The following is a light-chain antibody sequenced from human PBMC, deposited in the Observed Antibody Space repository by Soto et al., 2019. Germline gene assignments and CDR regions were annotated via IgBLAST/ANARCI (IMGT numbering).Light chain of an antibody. CDR3: SSYTSSTPLGYV. Sequence: QSALAQAACVSGSPGQSITISCTGTSSDVGGYNFVSWYQQHPGKAPKLMIYEVSNRPSGVSNRFSGSKSGNTASLTISGLQAEDEADYYCSSYTSSTPLGYVFGTGTKVTVL. CDR1: SSDVGGYNF. V-gene: IGLV2-14*01. CDR2: EVS. J-gene: IGLJ1*01.